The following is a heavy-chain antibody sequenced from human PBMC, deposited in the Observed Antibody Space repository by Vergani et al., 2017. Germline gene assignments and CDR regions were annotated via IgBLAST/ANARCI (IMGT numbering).Heavy chain of an antibody. J-gene: IGHJ1*01. CDR3: ARGQSGSYYRYFEH. V-gene: IGHV1-18*01. Sequence: QVQLVQSGPEVKKPGASVKVSCKASGYDFTNYGLGWVRQAPGQGLEWMGWISAYNGNTKYAQKFQGRVSVTTDTSTNTVYMELRRLTSDDTAVYYCARGQSGSYYRYFEHWGQGTLVIVSS. CDR1: GYDFTNYG. D-gene: IGHD3-10*01. CDR2: ISAYNGNT.